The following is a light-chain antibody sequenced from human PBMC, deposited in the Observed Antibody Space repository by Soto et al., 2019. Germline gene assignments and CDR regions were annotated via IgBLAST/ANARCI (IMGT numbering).Light chain of an antibody. Sequence: IQLTQSPSSLSASVGDRVTITCRASQDISSWLAWYQQKPGKAPNLLIYAASSLHSGVPSRFSGSGSGTDFTLTISSLQPEDFATYYCQQANSFPLTFGGGTKVDIK. CDR3: QQANSFPLT. CDR2: AAS. J-gene: IGKJ4*01. CDR1: QDISSW. V-gene: IGKV1-12*01.